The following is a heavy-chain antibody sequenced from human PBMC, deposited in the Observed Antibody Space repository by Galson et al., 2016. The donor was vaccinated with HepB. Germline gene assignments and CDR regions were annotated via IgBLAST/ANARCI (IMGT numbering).Heavy chain of an antibody. V-gene: IGHV6-1*01. CDR3: ARGGLVRGAHGGSFDS. Sequence: CAISGDSVSSTSAGWSWVRQSPSRGLEWLGRTFYWSKWYYDYAISVRSRITINPDTSKNQFSLQLISVTPEDTAVYYCARGGLVRGAHGGSFDSWGQGTLVTVSS. CDR2: TFYWSKWYY. CDR1: GDSVSSTSAG. D-gene: IGHD3-10*01. J-gene: IGHJ5*01.